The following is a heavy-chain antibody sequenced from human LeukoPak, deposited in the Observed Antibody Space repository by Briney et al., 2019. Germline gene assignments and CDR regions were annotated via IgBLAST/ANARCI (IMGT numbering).Heavy chain of an antibody. V-gene: IGHV3-11*01. CDR1: GFAFSDYY. D-gene: IGHD3-22*01. J-gene: IGHJ4*02. CDR3: TRPSQVASDSSGYLDY. CDR2: ITASGSTI. Sequence: GGSLRPSCAASGFAFSDYYMSWIRQAPGKGLEWVSFITASGSTISYADSVKGRFTISRDNAKNSLYLQMNSLRAEDTAVYYCTRPSQVASDSSGYLDYWGQGTLVTVSS.